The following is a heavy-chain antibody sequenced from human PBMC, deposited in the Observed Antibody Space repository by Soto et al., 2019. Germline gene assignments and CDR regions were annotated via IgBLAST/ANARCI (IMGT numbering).Heavy chain of an antibody. CDR3: ARAADIVVVPAAKTNLFDP. Sequence: QVQLQESGPGLVKPSQTLSLTCTVSGGSISSGGYYWSWIRQHPGKGLEWIGYIYYSGSTYYNPSLKRPVTISVDPSMNQFSLKLSSVIAADTAVYYWARAADIVVVPAAKTNLFDPWGQGTLVTVSS. CDR2: IYYSGST. J-gene: IGHJ5*02. V-gene: IGHV4-31*01. D-gene: IGHD2-2*01. CDR1: GGSISSGGYY.